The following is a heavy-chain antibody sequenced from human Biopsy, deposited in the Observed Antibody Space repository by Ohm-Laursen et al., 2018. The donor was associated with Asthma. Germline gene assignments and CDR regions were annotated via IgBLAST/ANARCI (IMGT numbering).Heavy chain of an antibody. CDR1: GGSFSNYY. D-gene: IGHD3-10*01. CDR3: ARSPYYYGLLGPTRGFGVYAV. J-gene: IGHJ3*01. V-gene: IGHV4-34*01. Sequence: SQTLSLTCAVYGGSFSNYYWTWIRQPPGKGLEWIGEINHRGSTNYNPSLKRRFTLSADTSKNYISVKMRCVTVADTAVYYCARSPYYYGLLGPTRGFGVYAVWGHGTLVTVSS. CDR2: INHRGST.